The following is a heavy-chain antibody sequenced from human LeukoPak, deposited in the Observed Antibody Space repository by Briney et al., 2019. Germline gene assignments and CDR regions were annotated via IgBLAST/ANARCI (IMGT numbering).Heavy chain of an antibody. CDR3: ARGSGDAFGI. Sequence: PGGSLRLSCAASGFTFSSYGMHWVRQAPGKGLEWVAVIWYDGGNKYYADSVKGRFTFSRDNSKNTLYLQMNGLRAEDTAVYYCARGSGDAFGIWGQGTMVTVSS. V-gene: IGHV3-33*01. CDR2: IWYDGGNK. J-gene: IGHJ3*02. CDR1: GFTFSSYG.